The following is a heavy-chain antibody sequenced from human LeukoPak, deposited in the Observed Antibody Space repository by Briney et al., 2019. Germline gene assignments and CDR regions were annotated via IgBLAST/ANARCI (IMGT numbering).Heavy chain of an antibody. CDR1: GFTFSSYS. D-gene: IGHD6-6*01. CDR2: ISSSSSTI. CDR3: AREIAARGFDY. V-gene: IGHV3-48*01. Sequence: GGSLRLSCAASGFTFSSYSMNWVRQAPGKGLEWVSYISSSSSTIYYADSVKGRFTISRDNAKNSLYLQMNSLRAEDTAVYYCAREIAARGFDYWGQGTLVTVSS. J-gene: IGHJ4*02.